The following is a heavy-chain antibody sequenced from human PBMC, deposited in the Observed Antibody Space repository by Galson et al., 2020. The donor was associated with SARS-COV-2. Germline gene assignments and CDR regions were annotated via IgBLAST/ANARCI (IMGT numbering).Heavy chain of an antibody. CDR3: ATGDVWFES. Sequence: GESLKISCAASGLTFSNTEMNWVRQAPGKGLEWLSYISMSGITIYYAYSVKGRFTISRDNAENSLYLQMNSLRAEDTGIYYCATGDVWFESWGQGTLVTVAS. V-gene: IGHV3-48*03. D-gene: IGHD7-27*01. J-gene: IGHJ5*01. CDR1: GLTFSNTE. CDR2: ISMSGITI.